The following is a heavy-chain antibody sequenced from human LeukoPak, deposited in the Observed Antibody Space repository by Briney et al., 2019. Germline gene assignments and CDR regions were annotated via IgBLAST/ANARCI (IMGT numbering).Heavy chain of an antibody. CDR3: ARHTSGEAFDI. V-gene: IGHV3-53*01. CDR1: GLTVSNNY. Sequence: GGSLRLSCAASGLTVSNNYMSWVRQAPGKGLEWVSVFYSGAGTNYADSVRGRFTISRDNSKNTPYLQMNSLRAEDTAVYYCARHTSGEAFDIWGQGTMVTVSS. D-gene: IGHD7-27*01. J-gene: IGHJ3*02. CDR2: FYSGAGT.